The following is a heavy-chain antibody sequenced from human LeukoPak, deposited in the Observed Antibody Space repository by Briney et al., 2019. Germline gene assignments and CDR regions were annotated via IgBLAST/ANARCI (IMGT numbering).Heavy chain of an antibody. V-gene: IGHV2-5*02. Sequence: SGPTLVKPTQTLMLTCPFSGFSLTTSGVGVGWIRQPPGKAPEWLARIHWDSDKRYRPSLRNRLNINKDTSKDQVVLTMTNIVAVDTATYYCAHSAGYSSDYYDYWGQGILVTVSS. D-gene: IGHD6-25*01. J-gene: IGHJ4*02. CDR3: AHSAGYSSDYYDY. CDR2: IHWDSDK. CDR1: GFSLTTSGVG.